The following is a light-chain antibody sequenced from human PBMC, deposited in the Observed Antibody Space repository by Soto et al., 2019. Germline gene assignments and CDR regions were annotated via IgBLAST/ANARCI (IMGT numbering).Light chain of an antibody. J-gene: IGKJ4*01. CDR3: QQGKSFPLA. Sequence: DIQMTQSPFSVSASVGDRVTITCRASQDLTNWLAWYQQKPGKAPKLLIHTSSILQSGVPSRFSGSVSGQDFNLAISSLQPEDFATYFCQQGKSFPLAFGGGTTVEIK. CDR1: QDLTNW. CDR2: TSS. V-gene: IGKV1-12*01.